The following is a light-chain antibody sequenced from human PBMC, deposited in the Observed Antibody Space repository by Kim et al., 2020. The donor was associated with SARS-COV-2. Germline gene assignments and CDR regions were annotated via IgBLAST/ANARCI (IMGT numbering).Light chain of an antibody. CDR2: GVI. J-gene: IGLJ3*02. CDR1: SSAVGGSNY. Sequence: QSALTQPPSASGSPGQSVTISCTGTSSAVGGSNYVSWYQQHPGKVPKLMIRGVIKRPSGVPDRFSGSKSGNTASLTVSVLQAEDEADYYCSSYAGSNDWVFGGGTLLSVL. CDR3: SSYAGSNDWV. V-gene: IGLV2-8*01.